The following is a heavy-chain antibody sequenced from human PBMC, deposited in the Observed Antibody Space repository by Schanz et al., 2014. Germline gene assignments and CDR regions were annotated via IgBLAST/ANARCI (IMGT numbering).Heavy chain of an antibody. V-gene: IGHV3-23*04. Sequence: EVQLVESGGGLVKPGGSLRLSCAVSGFIVRSNYMTWVRQAPGKGLEWVSAISGGGGTTYYTDSVKGRFTISRDNSKNTLYLQMNSLRAEDTAVYYCAKGRFGELSAFDIWGQGTMVTVSS. D-gene: IGHD3-10*01. CDR1: GFIVRSNY. CDR2: ISGGGGTT. CDR3: AKGRFGELSAFDI. J-gene: IGHJ3*02.